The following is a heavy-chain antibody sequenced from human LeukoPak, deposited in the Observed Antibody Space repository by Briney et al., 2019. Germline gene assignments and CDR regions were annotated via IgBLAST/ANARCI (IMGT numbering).Heavy chain of an antibody. V-gene: IGHV5-51*01. CDR2: IYPGDSDT. CDR3: ASLPYSSSWYVDY. D-gene: IGHD6-13*01. CDR1: GYSFTSYW. J-gene: IGHJ4*02. Sequence: LGESLRISCKGSGYSFTSYWIGWVRQMPGKGLEWMGIIYPGDSDTRYSPSFQGQVTISADKSISTAYLQWSSLKASDTAMYYCASLPYSSSWYVDYWGQGTLVTVSS.